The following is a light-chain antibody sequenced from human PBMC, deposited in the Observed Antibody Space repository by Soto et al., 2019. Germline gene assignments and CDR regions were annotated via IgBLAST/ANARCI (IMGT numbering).Light chain of an antibody. J-gene: IGLJ1*01. CDR3: ATWDDSLNGFYV. V-gene: IGLV1-47*01. CDR1: TSNIGSNY. CDR2: RNN. Sequence: QSVLTQPPSASGTPGQGVTISCSGSTSNIGSNYVYWYQQLPGTAPKLLTCRNNQRPSGVPDRFSGSKSGTSASLTISGLRSDDEADYFCATWDDSLNGFYVFGTGTKVTVL.